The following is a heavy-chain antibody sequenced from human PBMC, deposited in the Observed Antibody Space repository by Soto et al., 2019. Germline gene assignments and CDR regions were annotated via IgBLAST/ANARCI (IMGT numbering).Heavy chain of an antibody. Sequence: GGSLRLSCAASGFTFSTYAMSWVRQAPGKGLEWVSAISGSGGSTYYADSVKGRFTISRDNSKNTLYLQMNSLRAEDTAVYYCANARFTVTYYFDXWGQGTLVTVSS. CDR2: ISGSGGST. J-gene: IGHJ4*02. D-gene: IGHD4-17*01. V-gene: IGHV3-23*01. CDR1: GFTFSTYA. CDR3: ANARFTVTYYFDX.